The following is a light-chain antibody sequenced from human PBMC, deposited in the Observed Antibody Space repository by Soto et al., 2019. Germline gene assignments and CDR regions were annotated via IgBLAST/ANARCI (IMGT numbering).Light chain of an antibody. V-gene: IGKV3-11*01. Sequence: EVVLTQSPATLSLSPGERATLSCRASQTVFTYLAWYQQKPGQAPRLLIYDASKRATGIPARFSDTGSGTDFTLTISSLEPEDFAVYYCQQRSNWPPMYTFGQGTKVDIK. CDR1: QTVFTY. CDR3: QQRSNWPPMYT. CDR2: DAS. J-gene: IGKJ2*01.